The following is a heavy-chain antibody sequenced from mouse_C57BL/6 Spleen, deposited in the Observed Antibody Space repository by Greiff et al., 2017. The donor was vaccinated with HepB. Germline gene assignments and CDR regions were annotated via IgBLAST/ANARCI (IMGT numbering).Heavy chain of an antibody. V-gene: IGHV1-26*01. J-gene: IGHJ4*01. Sequence: EVQLQQSGPELVKPGASVKISCKASGYTFTDYYMNWVKQSHGKSLEWIGDINPNNGGTSYNQKFKGKATLTVDKSSSTAYMELRSLTSEDSAVYYCASLRLYAMDYWGQGTSVTVSS. CDR3: ASLRLYAMDY. CDR1: GYTFTDYY. CDR2: INPNNGGT. D-gene: IGHD2-12*01.